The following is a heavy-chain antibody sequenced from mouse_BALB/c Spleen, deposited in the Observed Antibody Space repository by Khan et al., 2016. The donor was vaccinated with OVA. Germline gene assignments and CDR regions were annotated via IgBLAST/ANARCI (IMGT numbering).Heavy chain of an antibody. D-gene: IGHD2-4*01. Sequence: QVQLKQSGPGLVQPSQSLSITCTVSGFSLTNYSVHWVRQSPGKGLEWLGVIWSAGSTDYNAAFISRLTIRKDNSRSQVFFKMNSLQTNDTAMYYCARRGYDYGRGALFAYWGQGTLVTVSA. CDR1: GFSLTNYS. V-gene: IGHV2-2*02. CDR2: IWSAGST. CDR3: ARRGYDYGRGALFAY. J-gene: IGHJ3*01.